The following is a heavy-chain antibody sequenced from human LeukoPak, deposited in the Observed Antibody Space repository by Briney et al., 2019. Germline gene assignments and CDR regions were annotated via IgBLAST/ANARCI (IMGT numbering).Heavy chain of an antibody. CDR2: INHSGST. J-gene: IGHJ5*02. CDR1: GGSFSGYY. Sequence: SETLSLTCAVYGGSFSGYYWSWIRQPPGKGLEWIGEINHSGSTNYNPSLKSRVTIPVDTSKNQFSLKLSPVTAADTAVYYCARVPPRIVLMHHWFDPWGQGTLVTVSS. D-gene: IGHD2-8*01. V-gene: IGHV4-34*01. CDR3: ARVPPRIVLMHHWFDP.